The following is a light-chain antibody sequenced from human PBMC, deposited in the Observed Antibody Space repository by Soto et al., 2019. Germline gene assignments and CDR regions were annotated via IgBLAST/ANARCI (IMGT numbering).Light chain of an antibody. CDR2: GAS. J-gene: IGKJ3*01. CDR1: QSVSSSY. CDR3: QQYGSSHFT. Sequence: EIVLTQSPGTLSLSPGERATLSCRASQSVSSSYLAWYQQKPGQAPRLLIYGASSRATGIPDRFSGSGSGTDFTITISRLEPEDFAVYYCQQYGSSHFTFGPGTKVDIK. V-gene: IGKV3-20*01.